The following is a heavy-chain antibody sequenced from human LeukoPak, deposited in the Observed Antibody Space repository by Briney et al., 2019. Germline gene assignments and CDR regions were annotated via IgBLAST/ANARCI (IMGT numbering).Heavy chain of an antibody. Sequence: PGGSLRLSCAASGFTFDDYAMHWVRHAPGKGLEWVSGISWNSGSIGYADSVKGRFTISRDNAKNSLYLQMNSLRAEDTALYYCARDAEVPAAIGGYFDYWGQGTLVTVSS. V-gene: IGHV3-9*01. J-gene: IGHJ4*02. D-gene: IGHD2-2*02. CDR1: GFTFDDYA. CDR2: ISWNSGSI. CDR3: ARDAEVPAAIGGYFDY.